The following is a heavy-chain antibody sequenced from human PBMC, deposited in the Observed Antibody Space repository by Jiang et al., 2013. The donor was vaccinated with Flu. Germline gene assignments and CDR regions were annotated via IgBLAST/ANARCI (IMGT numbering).Heavy chain of an antibody. J-gene: IGHJ4*02. Sequence: WVRQAPGKGLEWVAVISYDGSNKYYADSVKGRFTISRDNSKNTLYLQMNSLRAEDTAVYYCAKDTDYRLDYWGQGTLVTVSS. CDR2: ISYDGSNK. CDR3: AKDTDYRLDY. V-gene: IGHV3-30*18. D-gene: IGHD4-11*01.